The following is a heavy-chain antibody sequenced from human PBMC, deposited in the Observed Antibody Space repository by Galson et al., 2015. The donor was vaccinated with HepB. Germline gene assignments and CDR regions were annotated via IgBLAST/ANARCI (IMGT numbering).Heavy chain of an antibody. D-gene: IGHD3-22*01. J-gene: IGHJ3*02. Sequence: SVKVSCKASGGTFSSYAISWVRQAPGQGLEWMGGIIPIFGTANYAQKFQGRVTITADESTSTAYMELSSLRSEDTAVYYCAREPFASSGGVHYYDSSGYYGVAFDIWGQGTMVTVSS. CDR1: GGTFSSYA. CDR2: IIPIFGTA. V-gene: IGHV1-69*13. CDR3: AREPFASSGGVHYYDSSGYYGVAFDI.